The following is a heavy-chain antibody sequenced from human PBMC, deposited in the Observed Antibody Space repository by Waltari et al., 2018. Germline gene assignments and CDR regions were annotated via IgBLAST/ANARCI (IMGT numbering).Heavy chain of an antibody. J-gene: IGHJ6*02. Sequence: EVQLLESGGGLVQPGGSLRLSCAASGFTFSSYAMSWVRQAPGKGLEWVSAISGSGGCTYYADSVKGRCTISRDNSKNTLDLQMNSLRAEDTSVYYCAKPIVATRRYYYYYYGMDVWGQGTTVTVSS. D-gene: IGHD5-12*01. CDR1: GFTFSSYA. CDR2: ISGSGGCT. CDR3: AKPIVATRRYYYYYYGMDV. V-gene: IGHV3-23*01.